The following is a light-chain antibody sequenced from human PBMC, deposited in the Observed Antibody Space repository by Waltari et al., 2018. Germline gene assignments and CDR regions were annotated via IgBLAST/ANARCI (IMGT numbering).Light chain of an antibody. V-gene: IGLV3-19*01. CDR1: ILPTYP. Sequence: SSELTQDPAVSVALGQTVRITCQGDILPTYPSNWYHQRPGQAPTLVIFSGSDRPSGIPVRISGSMSGDTASLTITGAQAEDDGYYYCNSRDATTNEVVFGGGTRLTVL. CDR3: NSRDATTNEVV. J-gene: IGLJ2*01. CDR2: SGS.